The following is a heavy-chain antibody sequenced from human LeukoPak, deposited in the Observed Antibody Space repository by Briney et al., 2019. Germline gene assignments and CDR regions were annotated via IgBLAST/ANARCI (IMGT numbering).Heavy chain of an antibody. CDR1: GGSITSGGYC. Sequence: TLSLTCTVSGGSITSGGYCWSWIRQHPGKGLEWIGYVCHDGGTSYNPSLKSRVTVAIDTSKNQFSLKLNSMTAADTAVFYCAKEGRDSGGYNGWFEPWGQGTLVTVSS. V-gene: IGHV4-31*03. CDR2: VCHDGGT. J-gene: IGHJ5*02. CDR3: AKEGRDSGGYNGWFEP. D-gene: IGHD2-15*01.